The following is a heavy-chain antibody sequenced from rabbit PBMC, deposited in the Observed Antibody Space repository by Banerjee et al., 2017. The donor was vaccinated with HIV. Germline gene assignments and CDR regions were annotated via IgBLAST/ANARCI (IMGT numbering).Heavy chain of an antibody. D-gene: IGHD6-1*01. CDR2: IYPGFGIR. CDR1: GIDFSSYG. V-gene: IGHV1S47*01. J-gene: IGHJ4*01. CDR3: ARAPSGGGGAYALDL. Sequence: ELVESGGGLVQPGESLKLSCKASGIDFSSYGISWVRQAPGKGPEWIAYIYPGFGIRNYANSVKGRFTISSDNAQNTVFLQMTSLTASDTATYFCARAPSGGGGAYALDLWGPGTLVTVS.